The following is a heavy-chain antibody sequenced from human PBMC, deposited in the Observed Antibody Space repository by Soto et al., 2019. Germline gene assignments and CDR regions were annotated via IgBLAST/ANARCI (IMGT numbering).Heavy chain of an antibody. CDR3: ARRRGYCSGGSCYNWFDP. Sequence: SETLSLTCTVSGGSISSYYWSWIRQPPGKGLEWIGYIYYSGSTNYNPSLKSRVTISVDTSKNQFSLKLGSVTAADTAVYYCARRRGYCSGGSCYNWFDPWGQGTLVTVSS. CDR1: GGSISSYY. CDR2: IYYSGST. D-gene: IGHD2-15*01. J-gene: IGHJ5*02. V-gene: IGHV4-59*01.